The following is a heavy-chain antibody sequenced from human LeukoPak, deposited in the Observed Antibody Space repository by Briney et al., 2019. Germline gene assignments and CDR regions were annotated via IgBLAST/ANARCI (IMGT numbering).Heavy chain of an antibody. CDR2: IYSGGST. J-gene: IGHJ6*02. CDR3: ARDLVGWYYYYYGMDV. D-gene: IGHD6-19*01. CDR1: GFTFSISW. Sequence: GGSLRPSCAASGFTFSISWMHWVRQAPGKGLEWVSVIYSGGSTYYADSVKGRFTISRDNSKNTLYLQMNSLRAEDTAVYYCARDLVGWYYYYYGMDVWGQGTTVTVSS. V-gene: IGHV3-53*01.